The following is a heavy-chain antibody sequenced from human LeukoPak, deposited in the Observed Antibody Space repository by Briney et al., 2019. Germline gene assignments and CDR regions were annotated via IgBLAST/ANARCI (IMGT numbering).Heavy chain of an antibody. D-gene: IGHD3-22*01. V-gene: IGHV3-23*01. J-gene: IGHJ4*02. CDR2: ISGSGGST. CDR1: GFTFSSYA. CDR3: AKGSSYYDSSGPFDY. Sequence: GGSLRLSCAASGFTFSSYAMSWVRQAPGKGLEWVSAISGSGGSTYYADSVKGRFTISRDNSKNTLYLQMNSLRAEDTAVYYCAKGSSYYDSSGPFDYWGQGTLVTVSS.